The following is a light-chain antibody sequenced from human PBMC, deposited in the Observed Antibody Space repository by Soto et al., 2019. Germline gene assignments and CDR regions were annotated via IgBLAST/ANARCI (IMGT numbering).Light chain of an antibody. V-gene: IGLV2-14*01. CDR2: EVS. Sequence: QSALTQPASVSGSPGQAITVSCTGTSSDVGGYDYVSWYQLHPGKAPKLMMFEVSNRPSGTSYRFSGYQSGNTASLTISGLQAEDEADYFCSSYSISTAYLFGTGTKVTVL. CDR3: SSYSISTAYL. CDR1: SSDVGGYDY. J-gene: IGLJ1*01.